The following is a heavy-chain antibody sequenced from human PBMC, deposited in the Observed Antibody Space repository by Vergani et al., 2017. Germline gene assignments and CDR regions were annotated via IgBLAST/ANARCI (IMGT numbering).Heavy chain of an antibody. J-gene: IGHJ5*02. CDR2: IIPIFGTA. CDR3: ARDLRMDGYCSSTSCYGPYNWFVP. V-gene: IGHV1-69*01. Sequence: QVQLVQSGAEVKKPGSSVKVSCKASGGTFSSYAISWVRQAPGQGLEWMGGIIPIFGTANYAQKFQGRVTITADESTSTAYMELSSLRSEDTAVYFCARDLRMDGYCSSTSCYGPYNWFVPWGQGTLVTVSS. D-gene: IGHD2-2*03. CDR1: GGTFSSYA.